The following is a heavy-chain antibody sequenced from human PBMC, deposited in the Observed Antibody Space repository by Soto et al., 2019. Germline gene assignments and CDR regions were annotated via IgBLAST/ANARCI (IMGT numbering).Heavy chain of an antibody. J-gene: IGHJ4*02. CDR1: GGAFSGYY. D-gene: IGHD3-22*01. CDR2: VNHSGGI. Sequence: QVQLQQWGAGLLKPSETLSLTCVVYGGAFSGYYWSWIRQPPVKGLEWFGEVNHSGGIDHNPSLQSRVTISLDPSKNPSSLNLTSVTAADTAVYYCAGRNSYYSGIDYWGQGTVVTVSS. V-gene: IGHV4-34*02. CDR3: AGRNSYYSGIDY.